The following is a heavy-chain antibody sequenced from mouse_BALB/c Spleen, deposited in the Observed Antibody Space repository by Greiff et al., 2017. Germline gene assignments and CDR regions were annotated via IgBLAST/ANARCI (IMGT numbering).Heavy chain of an antibody. D-gene: IGHD2-1*01. J-gene: IGHJ4*01. CDR1: GYSITSGYY. CDR3: ASYGNYGPYAMDY. Sequence: VQLQQSGPGLVKPSQSLSLTCSVTGYSITSGYYWNWIRQFPGNKLEWMGYISYDGSNNYNPSLKNRISITRDTSKNQFFLKLNSVTTEDTATYYCASYGNYGPYAMDYWGQGTSVTVSS. V-gene: IGHV3-6*02. CDR2: ISYDGSN.